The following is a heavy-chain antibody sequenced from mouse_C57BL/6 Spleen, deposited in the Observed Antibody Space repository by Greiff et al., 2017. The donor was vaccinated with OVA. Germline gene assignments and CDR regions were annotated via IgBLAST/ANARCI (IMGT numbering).Heavy chain of an antibody. D-gene: IGHD1-1*01. CDR3: ARLVYYLGFDY. J-gene: IGHJ2*01. V-gene: IGHV1-26*01. CDR1: GYTFTDYY. CDR2: INPNNGGT. Sequence: VQLQQSGPELVKPGASVKISCKASGYTFTDYYMNWVKQSHGKSLEWIGDINPNNGGTSYNQKFKGKATLTVDKSSSTAYMELRSLTSEDSAVYYCARLVYYLGFDYWGQGTTLTVSS.